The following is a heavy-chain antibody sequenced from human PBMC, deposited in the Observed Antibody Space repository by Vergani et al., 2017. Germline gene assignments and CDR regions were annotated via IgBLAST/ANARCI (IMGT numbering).Heavy chain of an antibody. CDR2: IYHSGST. D-gene: IGHD5-12*01. Sequence: QVQLQESGPGLVKPSETLSLTCTVSGGSVSSGSYYWSWIRQPPGKGLEWIGYIYHSGSTHYNPSLKSRVTISVDTSKNDFSLKVTSVTAADTAVYYCTRQPQEGASGPPSVPTWGQGISVIVSS. CDR3: TRQPQEGASGPPSVPT. V-gene: IGHV4-61*03. J-gene: IGHJ4*02. CDR1: GGSVSSGSYY.